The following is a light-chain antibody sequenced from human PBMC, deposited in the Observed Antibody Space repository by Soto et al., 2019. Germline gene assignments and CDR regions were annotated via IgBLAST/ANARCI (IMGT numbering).Light chain of an antibody. Sequence: EIVMTQSPATLSVSPGERDTLSCRASQSVSSNLAWYQQKPGQAPRLLISDASTRATGIPARFSGSGSGTEFTLTISSLQSEDFAVYYCQQYNNWWTFGQGTKV. J-gene: IGKJ1*01. CDR3: QQYNNWWT. CDR2: DAS. V-gene: IGKV3-15*01. CDR1: QSVSSN.